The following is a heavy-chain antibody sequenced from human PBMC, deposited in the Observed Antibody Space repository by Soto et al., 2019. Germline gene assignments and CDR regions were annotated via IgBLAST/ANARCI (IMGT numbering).Heavy chain of an antibody. Sequence: QVQLVQSGAEVKKPGSSVKVSCKASGGTFSSYAISWVRQAPGQGLEWMGGIIPIFGTANYAQKFQGRVTITSGESTSTAYVERSSLRAEDTDVYYCASEGIAVKSDLRGRVYGMGMDVWGQGTTVTVSS. V-gene: IGHV1-69*01. CDR3: ASEGIAVKSDLRGRVYGMGMDV. J-gene: IGHJ6*02. D-gene: IGHD6-19*01. CDR1: GGTFSSYA. CDR2: IIPIFGTA.